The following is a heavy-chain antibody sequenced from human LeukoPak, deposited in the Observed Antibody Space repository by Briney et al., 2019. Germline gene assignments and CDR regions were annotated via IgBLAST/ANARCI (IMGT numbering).Heavy chain of an antibody. J-gene: IGHJ4*02. Sequence: GGSLRLSCAASGFTFTSYAMGWVRQAPGKGLEWVSSISGSGATTYYADSVKGRFTITRDNSKNTLYLQKNSLRAEDTAVYYCAKDRKRQQLALFFDYWGQGTLVTVSS. CDR1: GFTFTSYA. D-gene: IGHD6-13*01. CDR2: ISGSGATT. V-gene: IGHV3-23*01. CDR3: AKDRKRQQLALFFDY.